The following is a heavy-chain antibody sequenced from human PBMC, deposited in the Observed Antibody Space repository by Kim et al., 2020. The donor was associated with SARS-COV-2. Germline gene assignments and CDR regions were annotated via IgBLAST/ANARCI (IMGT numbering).Heavy chain of an antibody. CDR1: GFDFNNFG. CDR3: AKDGPGNLGSFYFYGMDV. J-gene: IGHJ6*01. CDR2: ISYDGSRD. Sequence: GGSLRLSCEASGFDFNNFGMHWVRQAPGKGLEWVATISYDGSRDYYGDSVRGRFTISKDSSKKMLYLEMNSLRGEDTAVYYCAKDGPGNLGSFYFYGMDV. V-gene: IGHV3-30*18. D-gene: IGHD3-10*01.